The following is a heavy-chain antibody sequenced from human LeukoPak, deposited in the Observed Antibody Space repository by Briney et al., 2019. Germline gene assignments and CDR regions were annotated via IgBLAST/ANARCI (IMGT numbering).Heavy chain of an antibody. D-gene: IGHD3-3*01. CDR3: ARGDPYYDFWSGYRNNWFDP. Sequence: GGSLRLSCAASGFTFSSYSMNWVRQAPGKGLEWVSSINSSSSYIYYADSVKGRFTISRDNAKNSLYLQMNSLRAEDTAVYYCARGDPYYDFWSGYRNNWFDPWGQGTLVTVSS. CDR2: INSSSSYI. J-gene: IGHJ5*02. V-gene: IGHV3-21*01. CDR1: GFTFSSYS.